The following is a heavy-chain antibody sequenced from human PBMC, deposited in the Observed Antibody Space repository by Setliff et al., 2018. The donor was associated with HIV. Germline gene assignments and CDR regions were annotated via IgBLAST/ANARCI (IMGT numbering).Heavy chain of an antibody. CDR2: FNPEDGKT. CDR1: GFTLTELS. CDR3: ARMGSGWFIGLDP. Sequence: GASVKVSCKVSGFTLTELSMHWVRQAPGKGLEWMGSFNPEDGKTIYAQKFQGRVTMIEDTSTDTAYMELSSLRSEDTAVYYCARMGSGWFIGLDPWGQGSLVTVSS. V-gene: IGHV1-24*01. J-gene: IGHJ5*02. D-gene: IGHD6-19*01.